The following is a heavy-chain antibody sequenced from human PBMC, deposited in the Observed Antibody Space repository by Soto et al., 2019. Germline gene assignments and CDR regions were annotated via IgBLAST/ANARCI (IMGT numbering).Heavy chain of an antibody. Sequence: SETLYVTCTVSGRTFNINADFWYLAWILQPPGKGLEWIGSIDNGGNTHYNAPLKSRVIISADTSKNQFSLSLNSVTAADTAVYYCVKRSLLMAPTWGQGIQVTVSS. V-gene: IGHV4-39*01. CDR3: VKRSLLMAPT. CDR2: IDNGGNT. J-gene: IGHJ4*02. D-gene: IGHD1-26*01. CDR1: GRTFNINADF.